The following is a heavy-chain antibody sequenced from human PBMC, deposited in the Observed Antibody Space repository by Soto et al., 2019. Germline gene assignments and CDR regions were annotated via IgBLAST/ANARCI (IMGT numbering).Heavy chain of an antibody. CDR2: IVPIFGTA. Sequence: QVQLVQSGAEVKKRGSSVKVSCKASGGTFSSYAISWVRQAPGQGLEWMGGIVPIFGTADYAQNFQGRDTITADESTSTAYMELSSRRSEDTAVYYCASHWGQAKRYYYYGMDVWGQGTTVTVSS. CDR3: ASHWGQAKRYYYYGMDV. D-gene: IGHD7-27*01. J-gene: IGHJ6*02. V-gene: IGHV1-69*12. CDR1: GGTFSSYA.